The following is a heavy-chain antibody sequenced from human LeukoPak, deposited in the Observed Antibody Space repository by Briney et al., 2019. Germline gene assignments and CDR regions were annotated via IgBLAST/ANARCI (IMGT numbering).Heavy chain of an antibody. V-gene: IGHV3-21*01. CDR2: ISSSSSYI. CDR3: ARLLGGATTYDY. D-gene: IGHD1/OR15-1a*01. J-gene: IGHJ4*02. Sequence: PGGSLRLSCVASDFTFSIYGMHWVRQAPGKGLEWVSSISSSSSYIYYADSVKGRFTISRDNARNSLYLQMNSLRAEDTAVYYCARLLGGATTYDYWGQGALVTVSS. CDR1: DFTFSIYG.